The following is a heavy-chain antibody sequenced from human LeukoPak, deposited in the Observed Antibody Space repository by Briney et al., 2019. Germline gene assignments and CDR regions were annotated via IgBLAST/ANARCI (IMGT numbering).Heavy chain of an antibody. CDR2: LSSSSSVI. CDR3: ARGPSGYHNT. Sequence: GGSLRLSCAASGFTFSTYAMDWVRQAPGKGLEWVSYLSSSSSVIYHADSVKGRFTISRDNSKNTLYLQMNSLRAEDTAVYYCARGPSGYHNTGGQGTLVTVSS. J-gene: IGHJ4*02. CDR1: GFTFSTYA. D-gene: IGHD5-12*01. V-gene: IGHV3-48*01.